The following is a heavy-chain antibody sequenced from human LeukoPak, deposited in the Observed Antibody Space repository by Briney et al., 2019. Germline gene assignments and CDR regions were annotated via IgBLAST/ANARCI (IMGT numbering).Heavy chain of an antibody. V-gene: IGHV3-11*01. Sequence: KAGGSLRLSCAASGFTFSDYYMSWIRQAPGKGLEWVSYISSSGSTIYYADSVKGRFTISRDNAKNSLYLQMNSLRAEDTAVYYCASDCSSTSCYSMNYWGQGTLVTVSS. CDR3: ASDCSSTSCYSMNY. J-gene: IGHJ4*02. CDR2: ISSSGSTI. D-gene: IGHD2-2*02. CDR1: GFTFSDYY.